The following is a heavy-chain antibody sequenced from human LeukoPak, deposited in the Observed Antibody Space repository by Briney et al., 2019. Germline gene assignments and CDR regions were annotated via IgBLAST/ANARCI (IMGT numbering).Heavy chain of an antibody. CDR2: IFHSGSS. CDR1: GYSISSGYY. V-gene: IGHV4-38-2*01. J-gene: IGHJ4*02. Sequence: SETLSLTXAVSGYSISSGYYWGRIRQPPGKGLECIGSIFHSGSSYYNPSLKSRVTISVDTSKNQFSLKLSSVTAADTAVYYCARVESSWYIEKWGQGTLVTVSS. D-gene: IGHD6-13*01. CDR3: ARVESSWYIEK.